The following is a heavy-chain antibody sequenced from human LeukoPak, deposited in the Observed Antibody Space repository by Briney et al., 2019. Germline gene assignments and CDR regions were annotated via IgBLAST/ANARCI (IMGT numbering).Heavy chain of an antibody. CDR3: AKDHSEYVWGSYRRDDY. V-gene: IGHV3-23*01. D-gene: IGHD3-16*02. CDR1: GFTLSSYA. Sequence: GGSLRLSCAASGFTLSSYAMSWVRQAPGKGLEWVSAISGSGGSTYYADSVKGRFTIPRDNSKSTLYLQMDSLRVEDTAVYYCAKDHSEYVWGSYRRDDYWGQGTLVTVSS. CDR2: ISGSGGST. J-gene: IGHJ4*02.